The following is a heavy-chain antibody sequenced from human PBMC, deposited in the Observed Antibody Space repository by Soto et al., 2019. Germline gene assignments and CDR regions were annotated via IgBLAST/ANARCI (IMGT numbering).Heavy chain of an antibody. D-gene: IGHD5-12*01. Sequence: GGSLRLSCAASGFTVSSNYMSWVRQAPGKGLEWVSVIYSGGSTYYAGSVKGRFTISRDNSKNTLYLQMNSLRAEDTAVYYCARAGRVATIPSHYYYYGMDVWGQGTTVTVSS. CDR1: GFTVSSNY. J-gene: IGHJ6*02. CDR2: IYSGGST. CDR3: ARAGRVATIPSHYYYYGMDV. V-gene: IGHV3-53*01.